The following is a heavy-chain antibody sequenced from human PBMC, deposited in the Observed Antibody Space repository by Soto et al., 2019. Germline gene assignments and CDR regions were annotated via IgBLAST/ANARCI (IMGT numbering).Heavy chain of an antibody. Sequence: ASVKVSCKASGGTFSSYAISWLRQAPGQGLEWMGGIIPILGTANYAQKFQGRVTITADESTSTAYMELSSLRSEDTAVYYCARGQQWLLNWFDPWRQGTLVTVSS. CDR1: GGTFSSYA. D-gene: IGHD6-19*01. J-gene: IGHJ5*02. CDR3: ARGQQWLLNWFDP. V-gene: IGHV1-69*13. CDR2: IIPILGTA.